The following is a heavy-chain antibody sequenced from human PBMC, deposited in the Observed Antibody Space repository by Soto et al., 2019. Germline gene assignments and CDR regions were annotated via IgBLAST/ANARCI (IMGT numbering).Heavy chain of an antibody. CDR2: IYYSGST. J-gene: IGHJ5*02. D-gene: IGHD2-2*01. Sequence: QLQLQESGPGLVKPSETLSLTCTVSGGSISSRGYYWGWIRQPPGKGLEWIGTIYYSGSTYYNPSLKTRVTISVDTSQNQFSLKLSSVTAADPAVYYCATSHWFDPWGQGTLVTVSS. V-gene: IGHV4-39*01. CDR3: ATSHWFDP. CDR1: GGSISSRGYY.